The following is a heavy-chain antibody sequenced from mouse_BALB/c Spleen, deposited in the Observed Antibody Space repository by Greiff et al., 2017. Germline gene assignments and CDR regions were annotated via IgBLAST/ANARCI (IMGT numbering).Heavy chain of an antibody. CDR3: TREGYSNYYFDY. J-gene: IGHJ2*01. CDR2: IYPSDSYT. Sequence: VQLQQPGAELVRPGASVKLSCKASGYTFTSYWINWVKQRPGQGLEWIGNIYPSDSYTNYNQKFKDKATLTVDKSSSTAYMQLSSPTSEDSAVYYCTREGYSNYYFDYWGQGTTLTVSS. CDR1: GYTFTSYW. V-gene: IGHV1-69*02. D-gene: IGHD2-5*01.